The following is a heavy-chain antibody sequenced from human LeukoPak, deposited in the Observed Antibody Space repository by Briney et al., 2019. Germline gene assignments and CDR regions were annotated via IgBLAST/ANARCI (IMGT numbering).Heavy chain of an antibody. CDR3: ARASGDLYLSDY. J-gene: IGHJ4*02. V-gene: IGHV4-30-4*01. Sequence: SETLSLTCTVSGGSISSGDYYWSWIRQPPGKGLEWIGYIYYSGSTYYNPSLKSRVTISVDTSKNQSSLKLSSVTAADTAVCYCARASGDLYLSDYWGQGTLVTVSS. D-gene: IGHD4-17*01. CDR2: IYYSGST. CDR1: GGSISSGDYY.